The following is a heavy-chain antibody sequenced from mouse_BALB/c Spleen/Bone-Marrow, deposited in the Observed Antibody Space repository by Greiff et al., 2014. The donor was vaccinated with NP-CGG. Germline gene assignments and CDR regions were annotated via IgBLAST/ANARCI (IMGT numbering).Heavy chain of an antibody. Sequence: VQLVESGPGLVAPSQSLSITCTVSGFSLTSYGVHWVRQPPGKGLEWLGVIWADGSTNYNSALMSRLSIRKDNSKSQVSLKMNSLQTDDTAMYYCARITTATGAMDYWGQGTSVTVSS. J-gene: IGHJ4*01. CDR3: ARITTATGAMDY. V-gene: IGHV2-9*02. CDR2: IWADGST. CDR1: GFSLTSYG. D-gene: IGHD1-2*01.